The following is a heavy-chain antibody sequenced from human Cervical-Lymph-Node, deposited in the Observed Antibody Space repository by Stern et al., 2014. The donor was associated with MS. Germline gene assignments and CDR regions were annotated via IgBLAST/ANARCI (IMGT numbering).Heavy chain of an antibody. V-gene: IGHV3-23*04. CDR1: GFTFSNLA. J-gene: IGHJ6*02. CDR2: ISGSGGNT. CDR3: TKGFTVTGTGYGVDV. Sequence: EVQLVESGGGLVQPGGSLRLSCAPSGFTFSNLAMSWIRQAPGKGLEWTSSISGSGGNTFYADSVKGRFTIFRDNSKNTLEMQMNSLRAEDSALYYCTKGFTVTGTGYGVDVWGQGTTVTVSS. D-gene: IGHD6-19*01.